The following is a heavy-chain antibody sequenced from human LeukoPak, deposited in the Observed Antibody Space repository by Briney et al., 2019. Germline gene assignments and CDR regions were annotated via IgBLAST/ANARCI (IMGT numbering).Heavy chain of an antibody. Sequence: GGSLRLSCAASGFTFSSYGMSWVRQAPGKGLEWVSAISGSGGSTFYADSVKGRFTISRDNSKNTLYLQMNSLRAEDTAVYYCAKVYSAGWYPGYFDYWGQGTLVTVSS. CDR1: GFTFSSYG. CDR3: AKVYSAGWYPGYFDY. D-gene: IGHD6-19*01. V-gene: IGHV3-23*01. J-gene: IGHJ4*02. CDR2: ISGSGGST.